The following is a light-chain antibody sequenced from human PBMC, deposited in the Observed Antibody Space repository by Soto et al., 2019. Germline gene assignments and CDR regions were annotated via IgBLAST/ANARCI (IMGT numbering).Light chain of an antibody. Sequence: QSALTQPPSASGSPGQSVTISCTGTSSDVGGYNYVSWYQQHPGKAPKLMIYEVSKRPSGVPDRFSGSKSGNTASLTVSGLQAEDEADYYGPSYAGSNNFFYVFGTGTKLTVL. CDR3: PSYAGSNNFFYV. CDR1: SSDVGGYNY. CDR2: EVS. J-gene: IGLJ1*01. V-gene: IGLV2-8*01.